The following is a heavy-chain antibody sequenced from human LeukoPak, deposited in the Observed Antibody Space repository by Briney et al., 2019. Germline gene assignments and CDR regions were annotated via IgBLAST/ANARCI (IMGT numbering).Heavy chain of an antibody. D-gene: IGHD3-10*01. Sequence: ASVKVSCKASGYTFTSYDFNWLRQATGQGPEWMGWMNPNSGATGYAQKFQGRVTMTRDTSTSTVYMELSSLRSEDTAVYYCARGRGGEYYYGSGSYYNVPRKYNWFDPWGQGTLVTVSS. CDR1: GYTFTSYD. CDR3: ARGRGGEYYYGSGSYYNVPRKYNWFDP. J-gene: IGHJ5*02. V-gene: IGHV1-8*01. CDR2: MNPNSGAT.